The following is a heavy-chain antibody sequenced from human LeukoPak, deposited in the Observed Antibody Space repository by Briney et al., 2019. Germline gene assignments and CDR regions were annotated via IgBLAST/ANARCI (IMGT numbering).Heavy chain of an antibody. J-gene: IGHJ4*02. D-gene: IGHD5-12*01. V-gene: IGHV3-23*01. CDR1: GIAFSRFA. Sequence: PGGSLRLSCAASGIAFSRFAMSWVRQAPGKGLEWVSVVSESGDITHYAESVRGRFTISRDNSKNTLYLEMNRLRSDDTAIYYCAKDIAQGYTFGTIEEDYWGQGTLVTAAS. CDR2: VSESGDIT. CDR3: AKDIAQGYTFGTIEEDY.